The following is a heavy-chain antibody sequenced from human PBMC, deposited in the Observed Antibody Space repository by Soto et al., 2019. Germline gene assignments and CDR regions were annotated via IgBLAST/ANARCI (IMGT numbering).Heavy chain of an antibody. CDR3: ARALKGIIENTGWPKPYYYGLDV. J-gene: IGHJ6*02. CDR1: GASLSGVY. V-gene: IGHV4-34*01. CDR2: INHSGSA. D-gene: IGHD6-19*01. Sequence: QVQLQQWGAGLLKPSETLSLTCGVSGASLSGVYWTWIRQTPGRGLACIGEINHSGSASYNPALGDRVTISVDTSKKQFSLSLTAVTAADTGRYYCARALKGIIENTGWPKPYYYGLDVWAQGTAGIVS.